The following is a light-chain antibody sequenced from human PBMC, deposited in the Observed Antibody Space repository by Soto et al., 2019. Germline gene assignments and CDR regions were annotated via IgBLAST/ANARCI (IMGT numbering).Light chain of an antibody. J-gene: IGKJ4*01. CDR2: AVS. Sequence: DIQMTQSPSSISASVGDSVTITCRASQEITGWLAWYQQKPGKAPKLLIYAVSSLQSGVPSRFSGSGSGTEFTLTISSLQPDDFAVYYCQQSKTFPPHIYFGGGTKVEIK. V-gene: IGKV1D-12*01. CDR1: QEITGW. CDR3: QQSKTFPPHIY.